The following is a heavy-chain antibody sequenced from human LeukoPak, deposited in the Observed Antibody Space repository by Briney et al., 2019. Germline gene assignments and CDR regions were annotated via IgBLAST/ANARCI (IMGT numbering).Heavy chain of an antibody. CDR1: GYSFTSHS. CDR2: ISAYNGNT. D-gene: IGHD5-18*01. V-gene: IGHV1-18*01. Sequence: ASVKVSCKASGYSFTSHSMHWVRQAPGQGLEWMGWISAYNGNTNYAQKLQGRVTMTTDTSTSTAYMELRSLRSDDTAVYYCARVNPIDGYSYGFDYWGQGTLVTVSS. CDR3: ARVNPIDGYSYGFDY. J-gene: IGHJ4*02.